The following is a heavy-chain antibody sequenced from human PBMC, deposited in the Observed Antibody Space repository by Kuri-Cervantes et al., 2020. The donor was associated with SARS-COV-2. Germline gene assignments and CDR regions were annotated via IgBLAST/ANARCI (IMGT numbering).Heavy chain of an antibody. J-gene: IGHJ6*03. CDR3: ARVRTPPRYGTVRTSYYYMDV. D-gene: IGHD5-24*01. CDR2: INHRGST. CDR1: GGSFSGYY. V-gene: IGHV4-34*01. Sequence: SETLSLTCAVYGGSFSGYYWNWIRQPPGKGLEWIGKINHRGSTNHLSLRSRVSVSLDTSRNHFSLSLSSVTAADTGVYYCARVRTPPRYGTVRTSYYYMDVWGKGTTVTVSS.